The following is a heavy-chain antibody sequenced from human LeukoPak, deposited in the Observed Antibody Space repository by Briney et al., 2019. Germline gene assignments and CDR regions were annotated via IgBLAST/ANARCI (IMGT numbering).Heavy chain of an antibody. CDR2: VHTSGRT. Sequence: SETLSLTCTVSGGSIAYNQWTWIRQPAGKGLEWIGRVHTSGRTNYNPSLKSRVTISVDMSKNQLSLNLNSVTDADTAVYYCAREAPLYGDYAVFDYWGQGTPVTVSS. D-gene: IGHD4-17*01. CDR1: GGSIAYNQ. CDR3: AREAPLYGDYAVFDY. J-gene: IGHJ4*02. V-gene: IGHV4-4*07.